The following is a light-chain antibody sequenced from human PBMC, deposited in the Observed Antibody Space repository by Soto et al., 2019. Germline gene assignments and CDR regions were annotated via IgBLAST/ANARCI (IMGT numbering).Light chain of an antibody. CDR1: QSVSSY. CDR3: QQFNNWPPWT. CDR2: DAS. J-gene: IGKJ1*01. Sequence: EIVLTHSPATLSLSPCERATLSFSASQSVSSYLAWYQQKPGQAPRLLIYDASNRATGIPARFSGSGSGTDFTLTISNLQSEDFAVYYCQQFNNWPPWTFGQGTKVDIK. V-gene: IGKV3-11*01.